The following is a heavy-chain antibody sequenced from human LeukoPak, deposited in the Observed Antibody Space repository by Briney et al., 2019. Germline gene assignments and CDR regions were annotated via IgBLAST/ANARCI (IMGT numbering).Heavy chain of an antibody. CDR1: GFTFSSYA. V-gene: IGHV3-23*01. J-gene: IGHJ2*01. CDR2: ISGSGGST. CDR3: AKSKWELRNWYFDL. Sequence: GGTLRLSCAASGFTFSSYAMSWVRHAPGKGLEWVSAISGSGGSTYYADSVKGRFTISRHNSKSTLFLQMNSLRAEDTAVYYCAKSKWELRNWYFDLWGRGTLVTVSS. D-gene: IGHD1-26*01.